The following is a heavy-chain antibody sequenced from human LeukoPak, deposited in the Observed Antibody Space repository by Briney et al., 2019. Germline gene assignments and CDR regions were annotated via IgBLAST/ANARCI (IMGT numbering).Heavy chain of an antibody. CDR2: IYTSGST. Sequence: PSATLSLTCTVSGGSISSYYWSWIRQPAGKGLEWIGRIYTSGSTNYNPSLKSRVTMSVDTSKNQFSLKLSSVTAADTAVYYCARDKVVVVPAASYYYYGMDVWGQGTTVTVSS. CDR1: GGSISSYY. J-gene: IGHJ6*02. V-gene: IGHV4-4*07. CDR3: ARDKVVVVPAASYYYYGMDV. D-gene: IGHD2-2*01.